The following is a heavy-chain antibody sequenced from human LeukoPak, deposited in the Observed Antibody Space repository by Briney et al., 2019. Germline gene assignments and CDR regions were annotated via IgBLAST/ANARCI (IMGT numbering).Heavy chain of an antibody. CDR1: GFTFSSYG. CDR3: AKDRHSGSPSIDF. Sequence: GGSLRLSCAASGFTFSSYGMHWVRQAPGKGLEWVAFIRYDENVEKYADSVKGRFTISRDNSKNTLYLQMNTLRTEDTALYYCAKDRHSGSPSIDFWGQGTLVTVSS. CDR2: IRYDENVE. J-gene: IGHJ4*02. V-gene: IGHV3-30*02. D-gene: IGHD1-26*01.